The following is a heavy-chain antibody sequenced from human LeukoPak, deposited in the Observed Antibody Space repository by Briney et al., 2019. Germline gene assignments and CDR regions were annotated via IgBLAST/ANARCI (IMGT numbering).Heavy chain of an antibody. V-gene: IGHV3-66*01. CDR3: ASSTVAYYYYGMDV. CDR1: GFTVSSNY. J-gene: IGHJ6*02. D-gene: IGHD4-4*01. Sequence: GGSLRLSCAASGFTVSSNYMSWVRQAPGKGLEWVSVIYSGGSTYYADSVKGRFTISRDNSKNTLYLQMNSLRAEDTAVYHCASSTVAYYYYGMDVWGQGTTVTVSS. CDR2: IYSGGST.